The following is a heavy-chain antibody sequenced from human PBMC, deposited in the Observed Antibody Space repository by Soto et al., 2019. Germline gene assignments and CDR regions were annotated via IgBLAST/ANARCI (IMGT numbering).Heavy chain of an antibody. CDR1: GGSISSYY. CDR2: IYYSGST. V-gene: IGHV4-59*08. D-gene: IGHD1-26*01. CDR3: ARLGIVGASYYYGMDV. J-gene: IGHJ6*02. Sequence: SETLSLTCTVSGGSISSYYWSWIRQPPGKGLEWIGYIYYSGSTNYNPSLKSRVTISVDTSKNQFSLKLSSVTAADTAVYYCARLGIVGASYYYGMDVWGQGTTVTVSS.